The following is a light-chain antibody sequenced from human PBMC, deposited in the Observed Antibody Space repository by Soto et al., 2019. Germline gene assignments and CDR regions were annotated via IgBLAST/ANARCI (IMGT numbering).Light chain of an antibody. CDR1: QSLLQSNGNNH. V-gene: IGKV2-28*01. CDR3: LQAAQSPLT. Sequence: DIVLTQSPLSLPVTPGEPASISCRSSQSLLQSNGNNHVDWYLQRPGQSPQLLHYLASSRASGVPDRFSGSGSGTEFSLEISRVEAEDVGVYYCLQAAQSPLTFGQGTRLEIK. J-gene: IGKJ5*01. CDR2: LAS.